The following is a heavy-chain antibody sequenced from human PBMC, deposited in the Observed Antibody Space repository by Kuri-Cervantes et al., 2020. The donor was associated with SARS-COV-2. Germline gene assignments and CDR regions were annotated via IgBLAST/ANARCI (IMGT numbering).Heavy chain of an antibody. D-gene: IGHD6-19*01. V-gene: IGHV3-15*04. CDR2: IESKTDGGTT. CDR1: GFTFSNAW. Sequence: GESLKISCAASGFTFSNAWMNWVRQAPGKGLEWVGRIESKTDGGTTDYAAHVKGRFTISGDDSKNMLFLQMDSLKTEDTAVYYCTKTGGALAVYYYYMDVWGKGTTVTVSS. CDR3: TKTGGALAVYYYYMDV. J-gene: IGHJ6*03.